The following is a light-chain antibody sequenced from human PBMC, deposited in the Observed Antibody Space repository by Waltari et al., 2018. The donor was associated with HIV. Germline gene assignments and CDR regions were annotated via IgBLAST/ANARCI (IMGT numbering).Light chain of an antibody. V-gene: IGLV2-23*02. J-gene: IGLJ1*01. CDR2: EVT. Sequence: QSALTQPASVSGSPGQSITISCTGTSRNVGSDDLVSWYQQHPGEAPKLIIYEVTKRPSVSSNLFSSSKCGTTAFLTTSGLQAEDAADYYCCSCPRSGIRYVFGTGTKVTVL. CDR3: CSCPRSGIRYV. CDR1: SRNVGSDDL.